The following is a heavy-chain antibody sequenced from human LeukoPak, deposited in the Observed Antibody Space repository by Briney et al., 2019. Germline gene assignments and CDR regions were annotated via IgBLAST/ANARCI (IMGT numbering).Heavy chain of an antibody. J-gene: IGHJ4*02. CDR3: ARPGDSSTYDY. CDR1: GFTFSGSA. Sequence: GGSLRLSCLASGFTFSGSAIHWVRQPSGKGLEWVGRIRSKANSYATGYAASVKGRCTISRDDSKNTAYLQMNSLKTEDTAVYYCARPGDSSTYDYWGQGTLVTVSS. D-gene: IGHD4-17*01. CDR2: IRSKANSYAT. V-gene: IGHV3-73*01.